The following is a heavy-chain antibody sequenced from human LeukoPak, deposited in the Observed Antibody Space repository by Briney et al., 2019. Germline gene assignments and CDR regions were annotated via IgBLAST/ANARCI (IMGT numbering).Heavy chain of an antibody. Sequence: SVNVSCKASGGTFSSYVITWVRQAPGQGLEWMGRIIPMLDIQNYAQKFQGRVTITADKSTSTAYMELSSLRSEDTAVYYCASERGATQYFDYWGQGTLVTVSS. CDR1: GGTFSSYV. CDR2: IIPMLDIQ. D-gene: IGHD3-10*01. V-gene: IGHV1-69*04. J-gene: IGHJ4*02. CDR3: ASERGATQYFDY.